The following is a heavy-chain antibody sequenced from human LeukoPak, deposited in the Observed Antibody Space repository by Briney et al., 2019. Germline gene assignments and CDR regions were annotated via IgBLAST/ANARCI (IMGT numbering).Heavy chain of an antibody. CDR1: GFTFTSYA. D-gene: IGHD3-10*01. Sequence: PGGSLRLSCAASGFTFTSYAMNWVRQAPGKGLEWVSAISGSGGSTYYADSVKGRFTVSRDNSENTLFLQMNSLRAEDTALYYCAKGGGGFGEFNAFDVWGQGTMVTVSS. J-gene: IGHJ3*01. V-gene: IGHV3-23*01. CDR3: AKGGGGFGEFNAFDV. CDR2: ISGSGGST.